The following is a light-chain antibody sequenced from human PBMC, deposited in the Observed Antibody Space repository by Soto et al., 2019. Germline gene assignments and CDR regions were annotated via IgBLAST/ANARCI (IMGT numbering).Light chain of an antibody. CDR2: KAS. CDR1: QSISSW. J-gene: IGKJ1*01. CDR3: QQYNSYRT. V-gene: IGKV1-5*03. Sequence: DIQMTQSPSILSASVGDRVTITCRASQSISSWLAWYQQKPGKAPKLLIYKASSLESGVPSRFSGSGSGTEFSLTFSSLQPDDFATYYCQQYNSYRTFGQGTKV.